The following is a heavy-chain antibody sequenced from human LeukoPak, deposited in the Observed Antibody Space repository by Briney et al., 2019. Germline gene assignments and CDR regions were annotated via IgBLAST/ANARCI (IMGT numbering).Heavy chain of an antibody. CDR2: ISGDGGNT. J-gene: IGHJ4*02. D-gene: IGHD6-13*01. Sequence: PGGSLRLSCAASGFIFSNYGMNWVRQAPGKGLEWVSAISGDGGNTYYADSVKGRFTISRDNSKNTLDLQMNSLRAEDTAVYYCAKDADSSSWYVRFDYWGQGTLVTVSS. CDR3: AKDADSSSWYVRFDY. CDR1: GFIFSNYG. V-gene: IGHV3-23*01.